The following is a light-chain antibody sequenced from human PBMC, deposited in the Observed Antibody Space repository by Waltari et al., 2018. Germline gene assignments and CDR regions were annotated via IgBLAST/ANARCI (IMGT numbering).Light chain of an antibody. V-gene: IGKV3D-15*01. CDR2: RAS. Sequence: EVVMTQSPATLSVSPGERVSLSCRARQSAKTSLAWYQQTPGQAPRLLIYRASTRAAGVPDRFSGSGSGTEFTLTISSLQSEDSAIYYCQQYNIWPWTFGPGTNVDIK. CDR3: QQYNIWPWT. CDR1: QSAKTS. J-gene: IGKJ1*01.